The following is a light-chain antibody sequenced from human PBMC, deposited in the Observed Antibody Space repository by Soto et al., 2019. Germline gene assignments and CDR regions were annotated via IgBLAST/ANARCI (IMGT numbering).Light chain of an antibody. J-gene: IGKJ4*01. Sequence: EIVLTQSPATLSLSPGERATLSCRASQSVGNNLAWYQQKPGQAPGLLIYEASTRATGIPARFSGSGSGTDFTLTISSLEPEDFAVYYCQLHANWPLTFGGGTKVEIK. V-gene: IGKV3-11*01. CDR1: QSVGNN. CDR2: EAS. CDR3: QLHANWPLT.